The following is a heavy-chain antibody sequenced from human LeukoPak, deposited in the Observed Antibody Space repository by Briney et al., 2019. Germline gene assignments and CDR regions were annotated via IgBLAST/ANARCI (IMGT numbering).Heavy chain of an antibody. Sequence: PGGSLRLSCAASGFTFSNYAMSWVRQAPGKGLEWVGRIKSKTDGGTTDYAAPVKGRFTISRDDSKNTLYLQMNSLKTEDTAVYYCYKMHYYDSSGYYYGDYFDYWGQGTLVTVSS. D-gene: IGHD3-22*01. CDR1: GFTFSNYA. J-gene: IGHJ4*02. CDR2: IKSKTDGGTT. V-gene: IGHV3-15*01. CDR3: YKMHYYDSSGYYYGDYFDY.